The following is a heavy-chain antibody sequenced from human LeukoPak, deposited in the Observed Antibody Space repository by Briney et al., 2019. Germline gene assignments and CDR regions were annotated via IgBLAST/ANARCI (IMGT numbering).Heavy chain of an antibody. V-gene: IGHV4-34*01. CDR3: ARDSDSGFQ. Sequence: PSETLSPTCPVTGGSLSFYFWHWTRKPHGEGLDWIGEIDKRGRTQYKPSLRSRGIISIDTPGNHFSLKLTSVTAADTAVYFCARDSDSGFQWGQGMLVTVSS. CDR2: IDKRGRT. J-gene: IGHJ4*02. D-gene: IGHD3-16*01. CDR1: GGSLSFYF.